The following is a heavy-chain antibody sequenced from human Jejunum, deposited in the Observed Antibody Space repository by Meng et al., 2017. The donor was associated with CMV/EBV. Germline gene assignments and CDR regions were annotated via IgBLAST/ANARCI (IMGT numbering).Heavy chain of an antibody. V-gene: IGHV1-2*02. Sequence: FTGYYIHWGRQAPGQGLEWMGRIKPNSGDTKYSQKFQGRVTMTMDTSISTAYMELSRLTSDDTAVYYCARDALGYCSSTSCPGGIDPWGQGTLVTVSS. CDR1: FTGYY. CDR3: ARDALGYCSSTSCPGGIDP. D-gene: IGHD2-2*01. J-gene: IGHJ5*02. CDR2: IKPNSGDT.